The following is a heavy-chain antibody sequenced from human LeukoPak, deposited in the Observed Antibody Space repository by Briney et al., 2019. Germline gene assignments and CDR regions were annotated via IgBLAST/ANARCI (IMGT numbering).Heavy chain of an antibody. CDR2: IIPIFGTA. Sequence: SVKVSCKASGGTFSSYAISWVRQAPGQGLEWMGGIIPIFGTANYAQKFQGRVTITADESTSTAYMELSSLRSEDTAVYYCARGRAAAAPKSYYYYYMDVWGKGTTVTISS. V-gene: IGHV1-69*13. CDR3: ARGRAAAAPKSYYYYYMDV. J-gene: IGHJ6*03. CDR1: GGTFSSYA. D-gene: IGHD6-13*01.